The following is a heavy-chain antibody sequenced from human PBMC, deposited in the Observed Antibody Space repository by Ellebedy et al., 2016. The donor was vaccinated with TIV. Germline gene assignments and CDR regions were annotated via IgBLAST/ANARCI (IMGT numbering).Heavy chain of an antibody. V-gene: IGHV3-7*04. D-gene: IGHD3-10*01. CDR1: GFNFNNFW. Sequence: PGGSLRLSCAASGFNFNNFWMSWVRQIPGKGLEWVANIKQDGSDKYYVHSVKGRFTVSRDNTINSLYLRMNSLNTEDTAIYYCARVGSPLDYWGQGTLVTVSS. J-gene: IGHJ4*02. CDR2: IKQDGSDK. CDR3: ARVGSPLDY.